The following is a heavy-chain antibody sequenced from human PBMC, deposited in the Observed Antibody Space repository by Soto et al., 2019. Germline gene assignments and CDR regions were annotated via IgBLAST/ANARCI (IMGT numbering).Heavy chain of an antibody. CDR2: IYYSGST. V-gene: IGHV4-39*01. CDR3: GRHLPAGFSNGYDYPLY. J-gene: IGHJ4*02. CDR1: GGSIFSSSYY. Sequence: QLQLHESGPGLVKPSETLSLTCTVSGGSIFSSSYYWGWIRQPPGKGLEWIGSIYYSGSTYYNAXLKSRVTMSVXXSXDXXSLRLRSVTASDTAVYYCGRHLPAGFSNGYDYPLYWGQGTLVTVSS. D-gene: IGHD3-22*01.